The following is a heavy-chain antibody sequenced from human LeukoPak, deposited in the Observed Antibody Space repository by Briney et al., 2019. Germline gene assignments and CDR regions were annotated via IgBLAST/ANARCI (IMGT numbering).Heavy chain of an antibody. CDR3: TRAVAGYPD. V-gene: IGHV4-34*01. Sequence: SETLSLTCAVSGVPFSNYYWRWVRQSPTKGLEWIGEINHSGYSNYNPSLKSGGTISIDTSNNQFPLMVTSMTAADTGVYYCTRAVAGYPDWGQGTLVTVSS. D-gene: IGHD6-19*01. CDR1: GVPFSNYY. J-gene: IGHJ4*02. CDR2: INHSGYS.